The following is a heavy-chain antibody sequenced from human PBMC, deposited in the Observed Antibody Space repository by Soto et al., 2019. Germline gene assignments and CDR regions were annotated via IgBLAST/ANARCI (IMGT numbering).Heavy chain of an antibody. D-gene: IGHD3-10*01. CDR2: ISSSSSTI. CDR3: VRELRWFAEYRGSLDP. CDR1: GFTFSSYS. V-gene: IGHV3-48*01. J-gene: IGHJ5*02. Sequence: EVQLVESGGGLVQPGGSLRLSCAASGFTFSSYSMNWVRQAPGKGLEWVSYISSSSSTIYYADSVKGRFTISRDNAKNSLYLQMNSLRAEDTAVYYRVRELRWFAEYRGSLDPWGQGTLVTVSS.